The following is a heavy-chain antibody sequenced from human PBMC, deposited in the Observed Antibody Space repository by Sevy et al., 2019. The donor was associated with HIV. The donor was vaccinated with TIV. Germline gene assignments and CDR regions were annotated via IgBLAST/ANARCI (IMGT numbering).Heavy chain of an antibody. CDR1: GFTFSSYA. Sequence: GGSLRLSCAASGFTFSSYAMSWVRQATGKGLEWVSAIGTAGDTYYPGSVKGRFTISRENAKNSLYLQMNSLRAGDTAVYYCARAGGVTTSGYYYYYGMDVWGQGTTVTVSS. D-gene: IGHD4-17*01. CDR3: ARAGGVTTSGYYYYYGMDV. J-gene: IGHJ6*02. CDR2: IGTAGDT. V-gene: IGHV3-13*01.